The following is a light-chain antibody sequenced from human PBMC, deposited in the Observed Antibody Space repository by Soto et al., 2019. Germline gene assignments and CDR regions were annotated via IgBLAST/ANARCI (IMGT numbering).Light chain of an antibody. CDR2: DAS. CDR1: QSVSSY. J-gene: IGKJ1*01. CDR3: QQRSNWPRT. Sequence: EIVLTQSPATLSLSPGERATLSCRASQSVSSYLAWYQQKVGQAPTLLIYDASNRATGIPARFSGSGSGTDFTLTISSLEPEDFAVYYCQQRSNWPRTFGQGTKVEIK. V-gene: IGKV3-11*01.